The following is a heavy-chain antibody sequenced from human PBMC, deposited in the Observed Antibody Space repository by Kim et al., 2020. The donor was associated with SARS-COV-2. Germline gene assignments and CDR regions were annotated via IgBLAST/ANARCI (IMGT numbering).Heavy chain of an antibody. D-gene: IGHD3-3*01. CDR3: AKDTRGTNYDFWSGYSFFDY. CDR1: GFTFDDYA. Sequence: SLRLSCAASGFTFDDYAMHWVRQAPGKGLEWVSGISWNSGSIGYADSVKGRFTISRDNAKNSLYLQMNSLRAEDTALYYCAKDTRGTNYDFWSGYSFFDYWGQGTLVTVSS. V-gene: IGHV3-9*01. CDR2: ISWNSGSI. J-gene: IGHJ4*02.